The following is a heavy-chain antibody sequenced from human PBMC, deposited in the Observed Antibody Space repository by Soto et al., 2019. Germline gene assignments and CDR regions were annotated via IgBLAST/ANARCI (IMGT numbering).Heavy chain of an antibody. Sequence: EVQLVESGGGLVQPGGSLRLSCAASGFTFSSYSMNWVRQAPGKGLEWVSYISSSSSTIYYADSVKGRFTISRDNAKNSLYLQMNSLRAEDTAVYYCARDWRGWNYYYYYMDVWGKGPTVTVSS. CDR2: ISSSSSTI. CDR1: GFTFSSYS. J-gene: IGHJ6*03. CDR3: ARDWRGWNYYYYYMDV. V-gene: IGHV3-48*01. D-gene: IGHD3-3*01.